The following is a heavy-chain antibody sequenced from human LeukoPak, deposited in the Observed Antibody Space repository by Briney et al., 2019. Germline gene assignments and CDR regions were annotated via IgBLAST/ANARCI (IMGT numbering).Heavy chain of an antibody. V-gene: IGHV3-74*01. CDR1: GFTFSSYW. CDR2: VNSDGTST. D-gene: IGHD6-19*01. Sequence: GGSLRLSCAASGFTFSSYWMFWVRQAPGKGLVWVSRVNSDGTSTNYADSVKGRFTVSRDNSKNTLYLQMNSLRAEDTAVYYCATKGSSGWYYYFDYWGQGTLVTVSS. CDR3: ATKGSSGWYYYFDY. J-gene: IGHJ4*02.